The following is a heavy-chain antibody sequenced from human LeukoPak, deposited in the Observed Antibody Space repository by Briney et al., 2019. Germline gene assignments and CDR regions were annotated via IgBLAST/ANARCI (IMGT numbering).Heavy chain of an antibody. V-gene: IGHV1-69*05. CDR1: GYTFTSYG. J-gene: IGHJ4*02. Sequence: SVKVSCKASGYTFTSYGISWVRQAPGQGLEWMGGIIPIFGTANYAQKFQGRVTITTDESTSTAYMELSSLRSEDTAVYYCATPGSIAAAGTDYWGQGTLVTVSS. CDR3: ATPGSIAAAGTDY. CDR2: IIPIFGTA. D-gene: IGHD6-13*01.